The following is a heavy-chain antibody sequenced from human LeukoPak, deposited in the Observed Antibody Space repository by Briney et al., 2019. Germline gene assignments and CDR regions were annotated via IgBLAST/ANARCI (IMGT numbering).Heavy chain of an antibody. D-gene: IGHD3-22*01. CDR3: ARTTAPHITMIVARRGWAFDI. CDR1: GFTVSSNY. V-gene: IGHV3-53*01. CDR2: IYSGGST. Sequence: GGSLRLSCAASGFTVSSNYMSWVRQAPGKGLEWVSVIYSGGSTYYADSVKGRFTISRDNSKNTLYLQMNSLRAEDTAVYYCARTTAPHITMIVARRGWAFDIWGQGTMVTVSS. J-gene: IGHJ3*02.